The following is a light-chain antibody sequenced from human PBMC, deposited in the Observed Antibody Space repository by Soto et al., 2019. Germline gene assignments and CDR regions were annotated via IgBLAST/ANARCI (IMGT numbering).Light chain of an antibody. V-gene: IGKV1-5*01. J-gene: IGKJ2*01. CDR2: DAS. CDR3: QQYNRYSHMYS. CDR1: QRIRTW. Sequence: DIQMTQSPSKLSASVGDRVTIPCRASQRIRTWVARYQQKPGKAPQLRIYDASTLESAVPSRFSGSGSGIEFPLTLSSLPPDDFATYFCQQYNRYSHMYSCGQGTRLEIE.